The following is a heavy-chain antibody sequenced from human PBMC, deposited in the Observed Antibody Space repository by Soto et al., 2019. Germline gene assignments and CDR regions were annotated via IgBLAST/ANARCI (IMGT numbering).Heavy chain of an antibody. Sequence: ASVKVSCKVSGYTLTELSMHWVRQAPGKGLEWMGGFDPEDGETIYAQKFQGRVTMTEDTSTDTAYMELSSLRSDDTAVYYCARSAHIVATFDPWGQGTLVTVSS. D-gene: IGHD5-12*01. V-gene: IGHV1-24*01. CDR2: FDPEDGET. J-gene: IGHJ5*02. CDR1: GYTLTELS. CDR3: ARSAHIVATFDP.